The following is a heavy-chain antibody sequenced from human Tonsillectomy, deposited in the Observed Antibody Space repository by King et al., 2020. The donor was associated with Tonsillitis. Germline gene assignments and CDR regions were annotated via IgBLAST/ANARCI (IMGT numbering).Heavy chain of an antibody. CDR3: AKNWELEAFFDY. V-gene: IGHV3-30*18. CDR1: GFAFRTYG. Sequence: VQLVQSGGGVVQPAKSLTLSCVGSGFAFRTYGLHWVRQAPGKGLEWVAAIIYDGSQKYYADSVKGRFTISRDNSKKTLYLHMNSLKVEDTAVYYCAKNWELEAFFDYWGQGSQVIVSS. J-gene: IGHJ4*02. CDR2: IIYDGSQK. D-gene: IGHD7-27*01.